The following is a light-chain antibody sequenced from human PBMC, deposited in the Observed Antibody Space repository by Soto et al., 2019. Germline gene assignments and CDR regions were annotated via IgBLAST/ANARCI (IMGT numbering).Light chain of an antibody. CDR2: GAS. J-gene: IGKJ1*01. CDR3: QQYNDWPRT. CDR1: QSVSSN. Sequence: EIVMTQSPATVSVSPGERVTLSCRASQSVSSNLAWYQQKPGQAPRLLIYGASTRATDIPVRFSGSGSGTEFTLTISSLQSEDFAVYYGQQYNDWPRTFGQGTKVEIK. V-gene: IGKV3-15*01.